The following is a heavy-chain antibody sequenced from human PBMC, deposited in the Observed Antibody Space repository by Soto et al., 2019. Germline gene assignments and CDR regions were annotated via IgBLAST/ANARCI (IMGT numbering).Heavy chain of an antibody. V-gene: IGHV3-20*04. Sequence: PGGSLSLSCADSVFTFDDYGMSWVRQAPGKGLEWVSGINRNGGSTGYADSVKGRFTISRDNAKNSLYLQMNSLRAEDTALYYCAREGCSGGSCYSYWGQGTLVTVSS. CDR3: AREGCSGGSCYSY. CDR2: INRNGGST. D-gene: IGHD2-15*01. J-gene: IGHJ4*02. CDR1: VFTFDDYG.